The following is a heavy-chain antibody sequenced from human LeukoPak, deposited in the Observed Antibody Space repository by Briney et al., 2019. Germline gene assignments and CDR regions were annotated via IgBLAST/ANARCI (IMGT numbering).Heavy chain of an antibody. J-gene: IGHJ6*03. CDR1: GFTFSSYS. CDR2: ISSSSSYI. V-gene: IGHV3-21*01. CDR3: AKDGQFSSWYSPHYYYYYMDV. Sequence: GGSLRLSCAASGFTFSSYSMNWVRQAPGKGLEWVSSISSSSSYIYYADSVKGRFTISRDNSKNTLYLQMNSLRAEDTAVYYCAKDGQFSSWYSPHYYYYYMDVWGKGTTVTISS. D-gene: IGHD6-13*01.